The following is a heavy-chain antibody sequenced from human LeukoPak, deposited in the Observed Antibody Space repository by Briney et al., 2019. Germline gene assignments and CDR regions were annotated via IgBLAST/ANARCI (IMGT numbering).Heavy chain of an antibody. V-gene: IGHV3-30*18. Sequence: GRSLRLSCAASGFTFSSYGMHWVRQAPGKGLEWVAVISYDGSNKYYADSVKGRFTISRDNSKNTLYLQMNSLRAEDTAVYYCAKDPWYSSGWYSLGYWGQGTLVTVSS. CDR3: AKDPWYSSGWYSLGY. D-gene: IGHD6-19*01. J-gene: IGHJ4*02. CDR2: ISYDGSNK. CDR1: GFTFSSYG.